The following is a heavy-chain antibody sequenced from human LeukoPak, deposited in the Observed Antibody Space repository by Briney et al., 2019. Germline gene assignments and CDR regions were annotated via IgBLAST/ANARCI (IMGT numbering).Heavy chain of an antibody. V-gene: IGHV4-59*08. J-gene: IGHJ6*03. CDR1: GGSISSYY. CDR2: IYYSGST. Sequence: SETLSLTCTVSGGSISSYYWSWIRQPPGKGLEWIGYIYYSGSTNYNPSLKSRVTISVDTSKNLFSLKLSSVTAADTAVYYCAGRIGATLSYYDYMDVWGKGTTVSISS. CDR3: AGRIGATLSYYDYMDV. D-gene: IGHD2-15*01.